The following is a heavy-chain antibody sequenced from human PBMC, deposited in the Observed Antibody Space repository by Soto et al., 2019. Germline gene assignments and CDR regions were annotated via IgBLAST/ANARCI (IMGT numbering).Heavy chain of an antibody. CDR1: GGSVSSGSYY. V-gene: IGHV4-61*01. D-gene: IGHD3-22*01. J-gene: IGHJ5*02. CDR3: ARSGYYYDSSQDSNWFDP. CDR2: IYYSGST. Sequence: SETLSLTCTVSGGSVSSGSYYWSWLRQPPGKGLEWIGYIYYSGSTNYNPSLKSRATISSDTSKNQFSVKLSSVTAADTAVYYCARSGYYYDSSQDSNWFDPWGQGNLVTVSS.